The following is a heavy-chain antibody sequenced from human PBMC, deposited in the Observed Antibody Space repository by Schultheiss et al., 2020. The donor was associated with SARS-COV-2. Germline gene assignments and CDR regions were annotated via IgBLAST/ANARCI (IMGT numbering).Heavy chain of an antibody. D-gene: IGHD4-17*01. V-gene: IGHV4-59*10. CDR1: GGSFSGYY. CDR3: ATITNDYGDYGSDY. CDR2: IYTSGST. Sequence: SQTLSLTCAVYGGSFSGYYWSWIRQPAGKGLEWIGRIYTSGSTNYNPSLKSRVTMSVDTSKNQFSLKLSSVTAADTAVYYCATITNDYGDYGSDYWGQGTLVTVSS. J-gene: IGHJ4*02.